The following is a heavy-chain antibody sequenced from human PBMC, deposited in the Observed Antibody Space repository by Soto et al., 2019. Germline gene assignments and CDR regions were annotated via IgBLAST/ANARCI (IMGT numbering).Heavy chain of an antibody. J-gene: IGHJ5*01. CDR3: ALMSEVTDGYGVGSYFDS. CDR2: FIPIFGTG. D-gene: IGHD2-8*01. V-gene: IGHV1-69*01. CDR1: GGTFKNFA. Sequence: QVQLVQSGAEVKKPGSSMRVSCKASGGTFKNFAFSWVRQAPGQGLEWMGGFIPIFGTGHYAEQFQGRVSSIAYESTKPDYRDVGSLRSDYTAVDYAALMSEVTDGYGVGSYFDSSGHGAQITGSS.